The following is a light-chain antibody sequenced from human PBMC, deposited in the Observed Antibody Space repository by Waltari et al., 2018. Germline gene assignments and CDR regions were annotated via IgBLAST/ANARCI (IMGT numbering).Light chain of an antibody. Sequence: DIQMTQSPSTLSASVGDRVTITCRASQRISSWLAWYQQKPGKAPKLLTYKASSLESGVPSRFSGSGSETEFTLTISSLQPDDFATYYCQQYKSYPLTFGGGTKVEIK. CDR1: QRISSW. CDR3: QQYKSYPLT. J-gene: IGKJ4*01. CDR2: KAS. V-gene: IGKV1-5*03.